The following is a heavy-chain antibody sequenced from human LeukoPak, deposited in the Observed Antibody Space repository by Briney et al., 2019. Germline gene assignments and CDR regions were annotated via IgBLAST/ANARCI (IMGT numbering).Heavy chain of an antibody. Sequence: SETLSLTCAVYGGSFSGYYWTWIRQPPGKGLEWIGEINHSGSTNCNPSLKSRVTVSVDTSKNQFSLKLSSVTAADTAVYYCARGLAGRAFDIWGQGTMVTVSS. J-gene: IGHJ3*02. CDR1: GGSFSGYY. V-gene: IGHV4-34*01. CDR3: ARGLAGRAFDI. D-gene: IGHD6-13*01. CDR2: INHSGST.